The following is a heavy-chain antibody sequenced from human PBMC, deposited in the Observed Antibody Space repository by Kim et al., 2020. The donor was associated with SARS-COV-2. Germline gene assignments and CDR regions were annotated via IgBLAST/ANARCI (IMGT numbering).Heavy chain of an antibody. J-gene: IGHJ3*02. Sequence: SETLSLTCTVSGGSISSYYWSWIRQPPGKGLEWIGYIYYSGSTNYNPSLKSRVTISVDTSKNQFSLKLSSVTAADTAVYYCARHVAFWSGYWPNAFDIWGQGTMVTVSS. D-gene: IGHD3-3*01. CDR3: ARHVAFWSGYWPNAFDI. CDR1: GGSISSYY. V-gene: IGHV4-59*08. CDR2: IYYSGST.